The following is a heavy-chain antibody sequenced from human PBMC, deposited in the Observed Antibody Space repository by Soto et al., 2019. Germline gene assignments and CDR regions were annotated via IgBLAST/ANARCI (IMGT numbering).Heavy chain of an antibody. V-gene: IGHV3-21*01. CDR2: ISSSSSYI. J-gene: IGHJ3*02. CDR1: GFTFSSYS. CDR3: ARGYSSGWYGPFDI. D-gene: IGHD6-13*01. Sequence: GGSLRLSCAASGFTFSSYSMNWVRQAPGKGLEWVSSISSSSSYIYYADSVKGRFTISRDNAKNSLYLQMNSLRAEDTAGYYCARGYSSGWYGPFDIWGQGPMVTASS.